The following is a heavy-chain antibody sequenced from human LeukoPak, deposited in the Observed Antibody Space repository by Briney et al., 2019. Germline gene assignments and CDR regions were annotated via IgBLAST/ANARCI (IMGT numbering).Heavy chain of an antibody. J-gene: IGHJ4*02. CDR2: LCTSGDT. CDR1: GGSISSYY. V-gene: IGHV4-4*07. D-gene: IGHD4-17*01. Sequence: PSETLSLTCTVSGGSISSYYWSWIRQPAGKGLEWIGRLCTSGDTNYNPSLKSRLTMSLDTSKNQFSLKLSSVTAADTAVYYCARDEHDYGDYGTFDYWGQGTLVTVSS. CDR3: ARDEHDYGDYGTFDY.